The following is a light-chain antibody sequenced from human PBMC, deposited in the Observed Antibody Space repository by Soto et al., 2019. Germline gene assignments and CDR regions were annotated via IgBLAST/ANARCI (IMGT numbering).Light chain of an antibody. J-gene: IGLJ2*01. CDR1: SSDIGGCNY. V-gene: IGLV2-14*01. CDR3: SSCTRSNTHVV. Sequence: QSALTQPASVSGSPGQSITISCTGTSSDIGGCNYVSWYQQHPGKAPKLMIYDVTNRPSGVSNRFSGSKSGNTASLTISGLQAEDEADYYCSSCTRSNTHVVFGGGTKVTVL. CDR2: DVT.